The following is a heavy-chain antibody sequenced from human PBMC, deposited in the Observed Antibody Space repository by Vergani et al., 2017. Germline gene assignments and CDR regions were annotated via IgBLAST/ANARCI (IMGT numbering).Heavy chain of an antibody. CDR3: ARHSTVEWLVKLGWIDP. CDR2: IYYSGST. D-gene: IGHD6-19*01. CDR1: GYSISSGYY. V-gene: IGHV4-38-2*01. Sequence: QVQLQESGPGLVKPSETLSLTCAVSGYSISSGYYWGWIRQPPGKGLEWIASIYYSGSTYYNPSLKSLVTISVDTSKNQFSLKLSSVTAADTAVYFCARHSTVEWLVKLGWIDPWGQGILVTVSS. J-gene: IGHJ5*02.